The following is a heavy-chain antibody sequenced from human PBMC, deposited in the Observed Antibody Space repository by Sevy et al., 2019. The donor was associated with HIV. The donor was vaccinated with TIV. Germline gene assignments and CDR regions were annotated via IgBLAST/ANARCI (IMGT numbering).Heavy chain of an antibody. D-gene: IGHD3-22*01. CDR2: FDTEDGET. Sequence: ASVKVSCKVSGYTLTELSMHWVRQAPGKGLEWMGGFDTEDGETIYAQKFQGRVTMTEHTTTDTAYMELSRLGSEDTAVYYCATRGDSSCYYYWCLGTLVTVSS. V-gene: IGHV1-24*01. J-gene: IGHJ4*02. CDR3: ATRGDSSCYYY. CDR1: GYTLTELS.